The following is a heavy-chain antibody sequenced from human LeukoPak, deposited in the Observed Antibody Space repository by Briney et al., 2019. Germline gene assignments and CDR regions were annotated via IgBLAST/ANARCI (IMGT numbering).Heavy chain of an antibody. D-gene: IGHD3-16*01. V-gene: IGHV3-23*01. CDR3: ATSPRVTLYVMGDFAY. CDR1: GFTFRSSA. J-gene: IGHJ4*02. Sequence: PGGSLRLSCAASGFTFRSSAMHWVRQAPGKGLEWVSSISDSGRGTYYADSVKGRFTVSRDNSKNTLYLQMNILRAEDTAVYYCATSPRVTLYVMGDFAYWGQGTLVTVSS. CDR2: ISDSGRGT.